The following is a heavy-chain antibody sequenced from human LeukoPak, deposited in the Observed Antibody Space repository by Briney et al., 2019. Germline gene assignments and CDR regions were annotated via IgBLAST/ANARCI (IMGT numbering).Heavy chain of an antibody. V-gene: IGHV4-34*01. D-gene: IGHD6-19*01. J-gene: IGHJ4*02. CDR1: GGSFSGYY. CDR2: INHSGST. CDR3: ARRTGIAVAGGSDY. Sequence: NPSETLSLTCAVYGGSFSGYYWSWIRQPPGKGLEWIGEINHSGSTNYNPSLKSRVTISVDTSKNQFSLKLSSVTAADTAVYYCARRTGIAVAGGSDYWGQGTLVTVSS.